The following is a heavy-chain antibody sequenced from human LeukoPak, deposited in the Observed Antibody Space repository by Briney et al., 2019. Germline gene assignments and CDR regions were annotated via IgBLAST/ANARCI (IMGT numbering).Heavy chain of an antibody. CDR2: LNAGNGNT. J-gene: IGHJ6*04. CDR1: GYTFTSYA. V-gene: IGHV1-3*01. D-gene: IGHD3-10*01. Sequence: ASVKVSCKASGYTFTSYAMHWVRQAPGQRLEWMGWLNAGNGNTKYSQKFQGRVTITRDTSASTAYMELSSLRSEDTAVYYCARDGSGSYYNTSHYYYGMDVWGKGTTVTVSS. CDR3: ARDGSGSYYNTSHYYYGMDV.